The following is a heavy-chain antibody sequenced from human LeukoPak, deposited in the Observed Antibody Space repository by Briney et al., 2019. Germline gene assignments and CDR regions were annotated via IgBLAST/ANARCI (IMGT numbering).Heavy chain of an antibody. CDR1: GFTFSDFY. V-gene: IGHV3-11*04. CDR3: AKIARVYDH. Sequence: PGGSLRLSCAASGFTFSDFYMSWVRQTPGQGLGWLTYISSSGKDISYADSVKGRFTVSRDNAKNSLFLQMSSLRAEDTAVYYCAKIARVYDHWGQGTLVTVSS. J-gene: IGHJ4*02. D-gene: IGHD5/OR15-5a*01. CDR2: ISSSGKDI.